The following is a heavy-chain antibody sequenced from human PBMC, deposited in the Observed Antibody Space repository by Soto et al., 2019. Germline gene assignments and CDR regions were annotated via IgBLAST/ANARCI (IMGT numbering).Heavy chain of an antibody. CDR3: ARLRKELGFDP. CDR2: INPSGGST. V-gene: IGHV1-46*03. D-gene: IGHD3-10*01. Sequence: ASVKVSCKASGYTFTSYYMHWVRQAPGQGLEWMGIINPSGGSTSYAQKFQGRVTMTRDTSTSTVYMELSSLRSEDAAVYYCARLRKELGFDPWGQGTLVTVSS. J-gene: IGHJ5*02. CDR1: GYTFTSYY.